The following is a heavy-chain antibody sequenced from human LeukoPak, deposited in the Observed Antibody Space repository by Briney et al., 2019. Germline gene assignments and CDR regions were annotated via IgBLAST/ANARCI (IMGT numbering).Heavy chain of an antibody. CDR1: GFTVSSNY. CDR3: ARAPVDTAMEPGFDY. J-gene: IGHJ4*02. Sequence: GGSLRLSCAASGFTVSSNYMSWVRQAPGKGLEGVSVIYSGGSTYYADSVKGRFTISRDNSKNTLYLQMNSLRAEDTAVYYCARAPVDTAMEPGFDYWGQGTLVTVSS. D-gene: IGHD5-18*01. V-gene: IGHV3-53*01. CDR2: IYSGGST.